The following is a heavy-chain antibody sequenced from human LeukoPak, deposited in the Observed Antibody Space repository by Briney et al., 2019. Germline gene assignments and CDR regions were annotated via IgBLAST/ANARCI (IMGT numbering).Heavy chain of an antibody. Sequence: PGGSLRLSCAASGFSFSDYYMNWTRQAPGKGLEWVSYISRGGNTISYADSVKGRFTISRDNAKNSLYLQMNSLRAEDTAVYYCAREAVAGIDSWGQGTLVTVFS. CDR3: AREAVAGIDS. J-gene: IGHJ5*01. CDR1: GFSFSDYY. CDR2: ISRGGNTI. D-gene: IGHD6-19*01. V-gene: IGHV3-11*01.